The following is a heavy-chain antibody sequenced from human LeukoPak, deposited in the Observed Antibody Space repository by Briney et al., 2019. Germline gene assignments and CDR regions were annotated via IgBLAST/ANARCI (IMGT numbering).Heavy chain of an antibody. CDR1: GGSISSYY. V-gene: IGHV4-4*07. D-gene: IGHD2-2*01. Sequence: SETLSLTCTVSGGSISSYYWSWIRQPAGKGLEWIGRIYTSGSTNYNPSLKSRVTISVDTSKNQFSLKLSSVTAADTAVYYCASSVVVPATTRYYYYGMDVWGQGTTVTVSS. CDR3: ASSVVVPATTRYYYYGMDV. J-gene: IGHJ6*02. CDR2: IYTSGST.